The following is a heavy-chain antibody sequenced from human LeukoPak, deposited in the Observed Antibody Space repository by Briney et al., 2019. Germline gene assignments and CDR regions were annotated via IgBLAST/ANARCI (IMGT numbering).Heavy chain of an antibody. CDR1: EFTFSTYA. V-gene: IGHV3-64D*09. J-gene: IGHJ4*02. CDR2: ISYNGGST. Sequence: GGSLRLSCSSSEFTFSTYAMHWVRQAPGQGLECVSGISYNGGSTYYADSVKGRFTISRDNSKNTVYLQMSSLRAEDTAVYYCVKDSDNLIAAAGHFDYWGQGTLVTVSS. CDR3: VKDSDNLIAAAGHFDY. D-gene: IGHD6-13*01.